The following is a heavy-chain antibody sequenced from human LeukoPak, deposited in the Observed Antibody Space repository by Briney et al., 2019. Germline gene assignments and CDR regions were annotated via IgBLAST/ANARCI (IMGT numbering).Heavy chain of an antibody. Sequence: GGSLRLSCAASGFTFSSYWMSWVRQAPGKGLEWVALISYDGSNKYYADSVKGRFTISRDNSKNTLYLQMNSLRAEDTAVYYCARGYCSVGSCYDYWGQGTLVTVSS. J-gene: IGHJ4*02. CDR3: ARGYCSVGSCYDY. V-gene: IGHV3-30-3*01. CDR2: ISYDGSNK. D-gene: IGHD2-15*01. CDR1: GFTFSSYW.